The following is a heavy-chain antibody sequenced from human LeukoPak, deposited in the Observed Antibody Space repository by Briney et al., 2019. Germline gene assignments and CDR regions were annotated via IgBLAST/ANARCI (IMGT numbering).Heavy chain of an antibody. D-gene: IGHD1-26*01. CDR1: GFTFNNYT. Sequence: GGSLRLSCAASGFTFNNYTMSWVRQVPGKGLEWVSAVSGDGRTTHYVDSVKGRFTISRDNSRNTLYLQMSSLRAEDTAIYYCAKDSVVRNTGSYYFASWGQGTLVTVSS. CDR2: VSGDGRTT. J-gene: IGHJ4*02. V-gene: IGHV3-23*01. CDR3: AKDSVVRNTGSYYFAS.